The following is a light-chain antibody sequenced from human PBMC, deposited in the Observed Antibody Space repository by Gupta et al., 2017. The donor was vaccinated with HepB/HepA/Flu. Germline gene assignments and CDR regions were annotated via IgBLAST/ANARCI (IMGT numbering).Light chain of an antibody. CDR2: DDS. V-gene: IGLV3-21*02. CDR3: QVWPSDSDKWDVV. Sequence: SYVLTQPPSVSVAPGQTARITCGGNNLGSNSVHWYQKKPGPAPVLVVYDDSDRPSEIPERFSCSKSGNTDTLTISRVEAGDEADDDCQVWPSDSDKWDVVFGGGAKLTVL. J-gene: IGLJ2*01. CDR1: NLGSNS.